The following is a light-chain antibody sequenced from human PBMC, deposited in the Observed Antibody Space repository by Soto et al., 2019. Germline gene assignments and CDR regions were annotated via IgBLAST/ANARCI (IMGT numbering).Light chain of an antibody. CDR2: GAS. CDR1: QSVFSS. V-gene: IGKV3-11*01. J-gene: IGKJ1*01. Sequence: EIVLTQSPATLSVYPGERATLSCRASQSVFSSLAWYQQKPGQAPRLLIYGASNRATGIPARFSGSGSGTDFTLTISSLEPEDFAVYYCQQRSNWPPTFGQGTIVDIK. CDR3: QQRSNWPPT.